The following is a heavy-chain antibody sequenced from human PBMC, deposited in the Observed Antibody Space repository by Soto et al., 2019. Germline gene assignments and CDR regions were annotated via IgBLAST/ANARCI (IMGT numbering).Heavy chain of an antibody. CDR2: IYSGGST. J-gene: IGHJ4*02. V-gene: IGHV3-66*01. CDR3: ARDRSYTGDCGGDCYSN. D-gene: IGHD2-21*02. Sequence: GGSLRHSCAASGFTVSSNYMSWVRQAPGKGLEWVSVIYSGGSTYYADSVKGRFTISRDNSKNTLYLQMNSLRAEDTAVYYCARDRSYTGDCGGDCYSNWGQGTLVTVSS. CDR1: GFTVSSNY.